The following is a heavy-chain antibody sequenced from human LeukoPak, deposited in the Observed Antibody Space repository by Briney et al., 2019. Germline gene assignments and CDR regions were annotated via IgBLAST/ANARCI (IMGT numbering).Heavy chain of an antibody. CDR1: GGSISTYY. V-gene: IGHV4-59*01. J-gene: IGHJ4*02. CDR3: ARIFERSAYYWS. Sequence: SETLSLTCTVSGGSISTYYWSWIRQPPGKGLEWIGYVYYSGITSYNPSLKSRVTISVDTSKNQFSLNVSSVTAADTAVYYCARIFERSAYYWSWGQGALVTVSS. D-gene: IGHD3-22*01. CDR2: VYYSGIT.